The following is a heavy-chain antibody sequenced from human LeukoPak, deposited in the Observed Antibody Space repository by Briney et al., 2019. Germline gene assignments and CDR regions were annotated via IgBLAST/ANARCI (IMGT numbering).Heavy chain of an antibody. Sequence: SETLSLTCTVSGGSISSYYWSWIRHPPGKGLEWIGYIYYSGSTNYNPSLKSRVTISVDTSKNQFSLKLSSVTAADTAVYYCARHLSTESDAFDIWGQGTMVTVSS. CDR3: ARHLSTESDAFDI. CDR2: IYYSGST. CDR1: GGSISSYY. J-gene: IGHJ3*02. V-gene: IGHV4-59*01. D-gene: IGHD5/OR15-5a*01.